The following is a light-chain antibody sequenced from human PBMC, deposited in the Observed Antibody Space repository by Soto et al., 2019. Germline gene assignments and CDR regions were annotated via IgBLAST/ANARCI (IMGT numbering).Light chain of an antibody. J-gene: IGKJ2*02. CDR2: GAS. V-gene: IGKV3-20*01. Sequence: ESVLTQSPGTLSLSPGERATLSCRASQSVSSSYLAWYQQKPGQAPRLLIYGASSRATGIPDRFSGSGSGTDFTLTISSLEPEDFAVYYCQQYGSSPCTFGQGTKLEIK. CDR3: QQYGSSPCT. CDR1: QSVSSSY.